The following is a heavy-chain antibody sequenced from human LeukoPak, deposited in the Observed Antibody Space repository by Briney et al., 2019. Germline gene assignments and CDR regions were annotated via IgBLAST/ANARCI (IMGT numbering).Heavy chain of an antibody. D-gene: IGHD6-19*01. V-gene: IGHV1-2*02. CDR3: ARDKPPDSSGWYREDWFDP. CDR1: GYTFTGYY. Sequence: GASVKVSCKASGYTFTGYYIHWVRQAPGQGLEWMGWINPNSGGTNYAQKCQGKVTITRYTSISTAYMELSSLRADDTAVYYCARDKPPDSSGWYREDWFDPWGQGTLVTVSS. J-gene: IGHJ5*02. CDR2: INPNSGGT.